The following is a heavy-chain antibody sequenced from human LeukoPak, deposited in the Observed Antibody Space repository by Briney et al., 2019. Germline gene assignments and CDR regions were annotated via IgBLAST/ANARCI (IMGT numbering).Heavy chain of an antibody. CDR3: ARDRNYYDSSGKAVGYGMDV. CDR2: INPIGGTT. CDR1: GGTFSSYA. D-gene: IGHD3-22*01. V-gene: IGHV1-46*01. J-gene: IGHJ6*02. Sequence: ASVKVSCKASGGTFSSYAISWVRQAPGQGLEWMGIINPIGGTTDYAQKFQGRVTMTRDTSTSTVYMELSSLGSDDTAVYYCARDRNYYDSSGKAVGYGMDVWGQGTTVTVSS.